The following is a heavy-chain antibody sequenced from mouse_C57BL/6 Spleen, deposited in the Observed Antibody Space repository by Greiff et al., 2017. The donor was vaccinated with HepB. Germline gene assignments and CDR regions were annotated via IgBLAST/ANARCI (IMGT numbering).Heavy chain of an antibody. D-gene: IGHD1-1*01. CDR1: GFTFSSYA. V-gene: IGHV5-9-1*02. CDR3: TRGRTTVDRWYFDY. J-gene: IGHJ2*01. Sequence: EVKLVESGEGLVKPGGSLKLSCAASGFTFSSYAMSWVRQTPEKRLEWVAYISSGGDYIYYADTVKGRFTISRDNARNTQYLQMSSLKSEDTAMYYCTRGRTTVDRWYFDYWGQGTTLTVSS. CDR2: ISSGGDYI.